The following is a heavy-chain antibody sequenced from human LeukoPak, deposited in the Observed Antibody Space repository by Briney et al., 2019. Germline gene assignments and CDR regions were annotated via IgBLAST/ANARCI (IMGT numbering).Heavy chain of an antibody. D-gene: IGHD3-10*01. CDR2: IYYSGST. Sequence: SETLSLTCTVSGGSISSYYWSWIRQPPGKGLEWIGYIYYSGSTNYNPSLKSRVTISVDTSKNQFSLKLSSVTAADTAVYYCARIRSRSPYYYSSGSYHYFDYWGQGTLVTVPS. CDR1: GGSISSYY. CDR3: ARIRSRSPYYYSSGSYHYFDY. V-gene: IGHV4-59*12. J-gene: IGHJ4*02.